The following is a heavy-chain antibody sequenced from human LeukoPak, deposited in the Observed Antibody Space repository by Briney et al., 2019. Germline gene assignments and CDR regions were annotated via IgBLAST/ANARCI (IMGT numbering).Heavy chain of an antibody. Sequence: PGGSLRLSCVVSGFAFSSNAMAWVRQAPGKGLEWVSTISDSGDSTYYAESVNGRFTISRDNSKNTLYLQMNSLRAEDTAVYYCAIGGYWGQGTLLTVSS. CDR2: ISDSGDST. CDR3: AIGGY. J-gene: IGHJ4*02. D-gene: IGHD3-16*01. V-gene: IGHV3-23*01. CDR1: GFAFSSNA.